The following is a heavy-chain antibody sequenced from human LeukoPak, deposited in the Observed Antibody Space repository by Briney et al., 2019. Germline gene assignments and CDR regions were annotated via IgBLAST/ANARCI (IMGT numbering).Heavy chain of an antibody. Sequence: GGSLRLSCAASGFTFSSYGMHWVRQPPGKGLEWVAVISYDGSNKYYADSVKGRFTISRDNSKNTLYLQMNSLRAEDTAVYYCAKGEWLSIDYWGQGTLVTVSS. CDR1: GFTFSSYG. V-gene: IGHV3-30*18. D-gene: IGHD3-3*01. CDR2: ISYDGSNK. J-gene: IGHJ4*02. CDR3: AKGEWLSIDY.